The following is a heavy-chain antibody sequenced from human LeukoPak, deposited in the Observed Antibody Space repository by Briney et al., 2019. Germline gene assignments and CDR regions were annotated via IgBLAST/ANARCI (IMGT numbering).Heavy chain of an antibody. CDR1: GYSITSGYY. CDR3: ARVVADNLGSYYMDV. CDR2: FHHSATS. Sequence: SETLSLTCTVSGYSITSGYYWGWIRQPPGKGLQWIGSFHHSATSYYNPSLKSRVTVSLATSKNQLSLNLTSVTAADTAAYYCARVVADNLGSYYMDVWGKGTTVTVSS. V-gene: IGHV4-38-2*02. J-gene: IGHJ6*03. D-gene: IGHD3-10*01.